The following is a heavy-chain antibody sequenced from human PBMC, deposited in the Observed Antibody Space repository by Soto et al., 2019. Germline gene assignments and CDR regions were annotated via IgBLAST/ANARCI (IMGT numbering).Heavy chain of an antibody. CDR1: AYSMRSGYY. V-gene: IGHV4-38-2*01. CDR3: ARAAATHFDN. D-gene: IGHD6-25*01. CDR2: IYHSGKT. Sequence: SETLSLTCAVSAYSMRSGYYWGWIRQPPGEGLQWIGNIYHSGKTYYNPSLKSRASVSLDTSKDQFSLNLTSVTAADTAVYYCARAAATHFDNWGQGLLVTVLL. J-gene: IGHJ4*02.